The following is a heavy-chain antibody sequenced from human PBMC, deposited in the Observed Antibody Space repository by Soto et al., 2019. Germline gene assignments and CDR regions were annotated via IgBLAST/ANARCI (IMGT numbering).Heavy chain of an antibody. CDR3: ARPHIVVVTATSYYYYGMDV. V-gene: IGHV1-69*01. CDR1: GGTFSSYA. Sequence: QVQLVQSGAEVKKPGSSVKVSCKASGGTFSSYAISWVQQAPGQGLEWMGGIIPIFGTANYAQKFQVRVTITADESTSTAYMELSSLRSEDTTVYYCARPHIVVVTATSYYYYGMDVWGQGTTVTVSS. CDR2: IIPIFGTA. J-gene: IGHJ6*02. D-gene: IGHD2-21*02.